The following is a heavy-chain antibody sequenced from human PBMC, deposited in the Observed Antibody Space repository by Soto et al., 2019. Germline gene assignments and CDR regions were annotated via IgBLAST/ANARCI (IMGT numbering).Heavy chain of an antibody. D-gene: IGHD3-9*01. CDR3: ARGRPYYDILTGYFGDVGFDP. CDR1: GGSFSGYY. Sequence: QVQLQQWGAGLLKPSETLSLTCAVYGGSFSGYYWSWIRQAPGKGLEWIGEINRSGSTNYNPSLKSRVTISVDTSKNQFSLKLSSVTAADTAVYYCARGRPYYDILTGYFGDVGFDPWGQGTLVTVSS. J-gene: IGHJ5*02. CDR2: INRSGST. V-gene: IGHV4-34*01.